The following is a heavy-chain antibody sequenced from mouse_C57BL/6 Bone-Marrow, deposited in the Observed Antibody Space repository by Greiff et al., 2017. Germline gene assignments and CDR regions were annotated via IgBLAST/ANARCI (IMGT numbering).Heavy chain of an antibody. CDR3: ARVDFPIYYYGSFAMDY. CDR2: INPSNGGT. D-gene: IGHD1-1*01. CDR1: GYTFTSYW. J-gene: IGHJ4*01. Sequence: QVQLQQPGTELVKPGASVKLSCKASGYTFTSYWMHWVKQRPGQGLEWIGNINPSNGGTNYNEKFKSKATLTVDKSSSTAYMQLSSLTSEDSAVYYCARVDFPIYYYGSFAMDYWGQGTSVTVSS. V-gene: IGHV1-53*01.